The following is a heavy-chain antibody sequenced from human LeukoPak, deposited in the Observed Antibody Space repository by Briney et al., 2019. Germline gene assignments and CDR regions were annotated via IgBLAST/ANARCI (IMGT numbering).Heavy chain of an antibody. J-gene: IGHJ1*01. CDR2: ILSDGSKE. D-gene: IGHD3-10*01. CDR1: GFTFSSYG. CDR3: AKGGSRPGVEYFQH. Sequence: GGSLRLSCAASGFTFSSYGMHWVRQAPGKGLEWVSVILSDGSKEFYTDSVKGRFTISRDNSKTTLYLQMNSLRAEDTAVYYCAKGGSRPGVEYFQHWGQGTLVTVSS. V-gene: IGHV3-33*06.